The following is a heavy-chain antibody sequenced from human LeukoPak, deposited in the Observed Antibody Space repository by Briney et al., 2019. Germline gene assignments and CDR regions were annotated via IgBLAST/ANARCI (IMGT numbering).Heavy chain of an antibody. CDR2: ISAGGGTT. CDR3: ARGGYFDWLLDY. CDR1: GFTFSTYA. J-gene: IGHJ4*02. V-gene: IGHV3-23*01. Sequence: PGGSLRLSCAASGFTFSTYAMTWVRQAPGKGLEWVSAISAGGGTTYYADSVKGRFTISRDSSKNILYLQMDSLRAEDTAVYYCARGGYFDWLLDYWGQGTLVTVSS. D-gene: IGHD3-9*01.